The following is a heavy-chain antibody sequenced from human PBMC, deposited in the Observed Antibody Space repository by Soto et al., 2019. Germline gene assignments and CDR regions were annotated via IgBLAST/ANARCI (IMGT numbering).Heavy chain of an antibody. Sequence: PGGSLRLSCAASGFTFSSYGMHWVRQAPGKGLEWVAVIWYDGNNKYYADSVKGRFTISRDNSKNTLSLQMNSLRAEDTAVYYWARGVVPATFYFDYGGQEPRAPVPS. V-gene: IGHV3-33*01. CDR1: GFTFSSYG. CDR2: IWYDGNNK. CDR3: ARGVVPATFYFDY. D-gene: IGHD2-15*01. J-gene: IGHJ4*02.